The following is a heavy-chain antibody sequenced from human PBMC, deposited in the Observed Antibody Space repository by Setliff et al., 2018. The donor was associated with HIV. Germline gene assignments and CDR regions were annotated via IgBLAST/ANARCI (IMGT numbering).Heavy chain of an antibody. CDR3: VKVRAVSISDGFDI. CDR2: DSGTNT. J-gene: IGHJ3*02. D-gene: IGHD6-19*01. CDR1: GFTFSNYA. V-gene: IGHV3-23*01. Sequence: PGGSLRLSCAASGFTFSNYAMSWVRQAPGKGLEWVSDSGTNTYYADSVRGRFTISRDNAKSSLFLQMNSLRAEDTAFYYCVKVRAVSISDGFDIWGQGTMVTVSS.